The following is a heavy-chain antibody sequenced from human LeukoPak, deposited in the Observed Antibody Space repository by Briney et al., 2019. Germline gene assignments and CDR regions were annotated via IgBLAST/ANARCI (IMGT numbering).Heavy chain of an antibody. D-gene: IGHD3-22*01. Sequence: PAEPLSLPYTVSCHSVSSRSDYGSWVRRPAGKRLESIGRIYTSGCTSYNPTLKRRVTISVDTSKNQFSLKLSSVTAADTAVYYCARVGYYYDRGPDNDYYYMDVWGKGTTVTVSS. CDR1: CHSVSSRSDY. CDR2: IYTSGCT. CDR3: ARVGYYYDRGPDNDYYYMDV. J-gene: IGHJ6*03. V-gene: IGHV4-61*02.